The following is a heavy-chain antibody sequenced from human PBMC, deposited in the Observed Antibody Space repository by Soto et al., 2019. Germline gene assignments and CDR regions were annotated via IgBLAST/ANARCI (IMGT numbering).Heavy chain of an antibody. CDR3: ARGRIMGAISGDDDFDY. D-gene: IGHD1-26*01. V-gene: IGHV3-33*01. CDR2: IWYDGSKK. CDR1: GFTFSSYG. Sequence: QVQLVESGGGVVQPGRSLRLSCAASGFTFSSYGMHWGRQAPGKGLEWVAVIWYDGSKKYYEDSVKGRFTISRDNSKNTLYLKMNSLRAEDTAGYSRARGRIMGAISGDDDFDYWCQATLATVSS. J-gene: IGHJ4*02.